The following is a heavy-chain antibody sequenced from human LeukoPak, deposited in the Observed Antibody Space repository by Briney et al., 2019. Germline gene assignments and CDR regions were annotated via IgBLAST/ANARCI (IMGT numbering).Heavy chain of an antibody. CDR3: AKDYYDSSGYSPYYFDY. CDR1: GFTFSSYG. CDR2: ISYDGSNK. Sequence: GRSLRLSCAASGFTFSSYGMHWVRRAPGKGLEWVAVISYDGSNKYYADSVKGRFTISRDNSKNTLYLQMNSLRAEDTAVYYCAKDYYDSSGYSPYYFDYWGQGTLVTVSS. J-gene: IGHJ4*02. D-gene: IGHD3-22*01. V-gene: IGHV3-30*18.